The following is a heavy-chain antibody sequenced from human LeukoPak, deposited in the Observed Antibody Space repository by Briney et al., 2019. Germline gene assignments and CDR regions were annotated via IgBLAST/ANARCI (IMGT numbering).Heavy chain of an antibody. Sequence: GGSLRLSCAASGFTFSDYYMTWIRQAPGKGLEWVSAIRGSGGSTYYADSVKGRVTISRDNSKNTLYLQMNSLRAEDTAVYYCAKSSPTNYYDSSGDPFDYWGQGTLVTVSS. CDR3: AKSSPTNYYDSSGDPFDY. D-gene: IGHD3-22*01. J-gene: IGHJ4*02. V-gene: IGHV3-23*01. CDR1: GFTFSDYY. CDR2: IRGSGGST.